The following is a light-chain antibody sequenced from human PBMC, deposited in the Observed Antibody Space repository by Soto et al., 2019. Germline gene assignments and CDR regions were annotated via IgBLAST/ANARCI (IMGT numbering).Light chain of an antibody. CDR2: AHN. CDR3: AAWDDSLDGYV. J-gene: IGLJ1*01. Sequence: QSVLTQPPSASGTPGQRVTISCSGSSSNIGGNAVNWFQQLPGTAPKLLIYAHNSRPSGVPDRFSGSKSGTSASLAISGLQSDDEADYYCAAWDDSLDGYVFGTGTKVTVL. CDR1: SSNIGGNA. V-gene: IGLV1-44*01.